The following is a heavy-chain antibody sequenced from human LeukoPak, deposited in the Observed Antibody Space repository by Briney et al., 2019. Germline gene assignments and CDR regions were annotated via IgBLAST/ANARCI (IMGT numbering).Heavy chain of an antibody. CDR2: IYSGDKT. V-gene: IGHV3-53*01. CDR1: GFSVSSNY. CDR3: AKDLYLSR. J-gene: IGHJ4*02. D-gene: IGHD2/OR15-2a*01. Sequence: PGGSLRLSRAASGFSVSSNYMSWVRQAPGKGLQWVSVIYSGDKTYYADSVKGRFTISRDNSKNTLYLQMNSLRAEDTAVYYCAKDLYLSRWGQGTLVTVSS.